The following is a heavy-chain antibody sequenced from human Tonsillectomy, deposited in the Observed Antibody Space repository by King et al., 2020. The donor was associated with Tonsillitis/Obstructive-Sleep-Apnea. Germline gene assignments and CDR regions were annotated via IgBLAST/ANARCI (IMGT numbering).Heavy chain of an antibody. CDR3: ARPSDFWSGYSY. V-gene: IGHV3-11*05. Sequence: VQLVESGGGLVKPGGSLRLSCAASGFTFSDYYMSWIRQAPGKGLEWVSYISSSSSYTNYADSVKGRFTISRDNAKNSLYLQMNSLRAEDTDVYYCARPSDFWSGYSYWGQGTLVTVSS. J-gene: IGHJ4*02. D-gene: IGHD3-3*01. CDR1: GFTFSDYY. CDR2: ISSSSSYT.